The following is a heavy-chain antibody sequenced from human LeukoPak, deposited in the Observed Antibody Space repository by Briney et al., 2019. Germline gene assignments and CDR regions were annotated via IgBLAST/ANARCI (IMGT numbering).Heavy chain of an antibody. CDR1: GVTLSPYG. CDR2: ISYEGGTQ. Sequence: PGGSLILSCAASGVTLSPYGMHWVRQAPGKGLEWVAVISYEGGTQHYADSVKGRFIISRDNPRNTLYLQMNILRTEDTAVYYCAKEGTPQVSTWYDLWGQGTQVIVSS. CDR3: AKEGTPQVSTWYDL. J-gene: IGHJ5*02. D-gene: IGHD3-10*01. V-gene: IGHV3-30*18.